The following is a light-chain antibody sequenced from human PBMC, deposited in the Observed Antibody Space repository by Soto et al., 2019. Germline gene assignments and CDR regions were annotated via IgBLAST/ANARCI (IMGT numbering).Light chain of an antibody. CDR2: DAS. Sequence: IQMPQSPSSLAASVGDRVTITCRASQDIKNYLNWYQQKPGKAPKLLIYDASNLEIGVPSRFSGSGSGTHFIFTIDSLQPEDIATYYCQQYDHFVTFGGGTKVE. CDR3: QQYDHFVT. CDR1: QDIKNY. J-gene: IGKJ4*01. V-gene: IGKV1-33*01.